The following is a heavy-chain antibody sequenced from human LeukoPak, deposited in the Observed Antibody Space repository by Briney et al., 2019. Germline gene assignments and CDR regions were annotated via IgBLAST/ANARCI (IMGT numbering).Heavy chain of an antibody. V-gene: IGHV1-69*05. CDR2: IIPIFGTA. CDR1: GGTFSSYA. Sequence: ASVKVSCKASGGTFSSYAISWVRQAPGQGLEWMGRIIPIFGTANYAQKFQGRVTITTDESTSAAYMELSSLRSEDTAVYYCARETQQHYYYYYMDVWGKGTTVTVSS. J-gene: IGHJ6*03. D-gene: IGHD6-13*01. CDR3: ARETQQHYYYYYMDV.